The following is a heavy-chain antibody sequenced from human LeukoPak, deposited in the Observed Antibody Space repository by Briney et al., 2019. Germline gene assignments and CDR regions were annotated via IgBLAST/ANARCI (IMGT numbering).Heavy chain of an antibody. Sequence: ASVKVSCKASGHTFTSYHIHWVRQAPGQGLEWMGIVNPSGGSTSYAQKFQGRVTMTRDTSTSTVYMELSSLRSEDTAVYYCARGGYIWGSYLFDHWGQGTLVTVSS. CDR3: ARGGYIWGSYLFDH. CDR1: GHTFTSYH. V-gene: IGHV1-46*01. J-gene: IGHJ4*02. D-gene: IGHD3-16*02. CDR2: VNPSGGST.